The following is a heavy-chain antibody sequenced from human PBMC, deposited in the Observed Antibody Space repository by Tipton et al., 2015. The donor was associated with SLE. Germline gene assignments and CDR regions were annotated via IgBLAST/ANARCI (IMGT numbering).Heavy chain of an antibody. J-gene: IGHJ5*02. Sequence: TLSLTCIVSGDSISSSSYYWGWIRQPPGKGLEWIGSISYSGSTYYNPSLKSRVAISVDTSKNQFSLKLSSVTAADTAVYYCARSLSRKWTLDRWGQGTLVTVSS. CDR2: ISYSGST. CDR3: ARSLSRKWTLDR. D-gene: IGHD1-26*01. CDR1: GDSISSSSYY. V-gene: IGHV4-39*07.